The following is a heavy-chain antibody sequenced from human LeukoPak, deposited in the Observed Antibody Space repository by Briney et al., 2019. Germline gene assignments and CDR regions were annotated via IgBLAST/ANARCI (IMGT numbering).Heavy chain of an antibody. CDR3: ATNPAATRGFDN. CDR1: GYTFTAYY. V-gene: IGHV1-2*02. D-gene: IGHD2-2*01. J-gene: IGHJ4*02. Sequence: ASVKVSCKGSGYTFTAYYMHWLRQAPGQGLEWMGWINPDSGGKKYAQKFQGRVTMTRDTSISTAYMEVSRLRSDDTAVYYCATNPAATRGFDNWGQGTLVTVSS. CDR2: INPDSGGK.